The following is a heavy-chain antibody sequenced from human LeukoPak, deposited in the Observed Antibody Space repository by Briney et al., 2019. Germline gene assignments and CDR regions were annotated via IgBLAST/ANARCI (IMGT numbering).Heavy chain of an antibody. Sequence: ASVKVSCKASGYTFTSYDINWVRQATGQGLEWMGWMNPNSGNTGYAQKFQGRVTMTRNTSISTAYMELSSLRSEDTAVYYCARGGYVWGSYRYFFSWGQGTLVTVSS. CDR1: GYTFTSYD. CDR2: MNPNSGNT. D-gene: IGHD3-16*02. CDR3: ARGGYVWGSYRYFFS. V-gene: IGHV1-8*01. J-gene: IGHJ5*02.